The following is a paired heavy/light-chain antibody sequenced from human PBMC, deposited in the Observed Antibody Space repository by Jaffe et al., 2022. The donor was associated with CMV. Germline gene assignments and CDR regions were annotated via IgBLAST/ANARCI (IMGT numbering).Heavy chain of an antibody. D-gene: IGHD3-22*01. Sequence: EVHLLESGGALVQPGGSLRLSCAASGFTFSSYAMTWVRQAPGKGLEWVSLISGSGSSTYYADSVKGRFTISRDKSKSTLYLQMSSLRAEDTALYYCAAAFDISGYHHMPLGTFDYWGQGTLVTVSS. V-gene: IGHV3-23*01. CDR2: ISGSGSST. CDR1: GFTFSSYA. CDR3: AAAFDISGYHHMPLGTFDY. J-gene: IGHJ4*02.
Light chain of an antibody. CDR3: QQYGSSPLT. CDR1: QSVSSSY. J-gene: IGKJ3*01. Sequence: EIVLTQSPGTLSLSPGERATLSCRASQSVSSSYLAWYQQKPGQAPRLLIYGASSRATGIPDRFSGSGSGTDFTLTISRLEPEDFAVYYCQQYGSSPLTFGPGTKVDVK. V-gene: IGKV3-20*01. CDR2: GAS.